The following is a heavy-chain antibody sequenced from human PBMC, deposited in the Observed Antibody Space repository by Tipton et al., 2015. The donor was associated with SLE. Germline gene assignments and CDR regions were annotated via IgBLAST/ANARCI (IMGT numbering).Heavy chain of an antibody. CDR1: YY. CDR3: AREKSGHGYFDS. D-gene: IGHD5-12*01. V-gene: IGHV4-39*07. Sequence: YYMGWIRQPPGKGLEWVGTVYYTGNTFYNPSPKSRVTISVDTSKNQFSLRLISVTAADTAVYYCAREKSGHGYFDSWGQGTLVTVSS. CDR2: VYYTGNT. J-gene: IGHJ4*02.